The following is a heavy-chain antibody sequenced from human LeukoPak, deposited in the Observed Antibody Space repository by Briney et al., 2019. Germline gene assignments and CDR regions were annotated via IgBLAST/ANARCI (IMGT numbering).Heavy chain of an antibody. J-gene: IGHJ4*02. Sequence: GGSLRLSCAASGFTFSSYWMSWVRQAPGKGPEWVANIRQDGSETYYLDSVRGRFTIARDNAKKSLHLLMNSLRAEDTAVYYCSRDFWDYGDYFSDHWGQGTLVTVFS. CDR2: IRQDGSET. D-gene: IGHD4-17*01. V-gene: IGHV3-7*01. CDR3: SRDFWDYGDYFSDH. CDR1: GFTFSSYW.